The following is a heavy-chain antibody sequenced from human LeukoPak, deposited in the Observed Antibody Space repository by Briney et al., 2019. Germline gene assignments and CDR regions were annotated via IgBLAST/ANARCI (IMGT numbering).Heavy chain of an antibody. V-gene: IGHV1-18*01. J-gene: IGHJ4*02. CDR1: GYTFTNYG. D-gene: IGHD5-24*01. Sequence: ASVKVSCKASGYTFTNYGITWVRQAPGQGLEWMGWISGYQGSTKYAQNFQGRVTMTIDTSTSTAYMDLRSLRSDDTAIYFCARSDLGTITAGPFNDWGQGTLVAVSS. CDR3: ARSDLGTITAGPFND. CDR2: ISGYQGST.